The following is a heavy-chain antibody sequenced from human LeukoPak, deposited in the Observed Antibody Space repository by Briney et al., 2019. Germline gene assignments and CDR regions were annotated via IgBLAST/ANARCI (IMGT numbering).Heavy chain of an antibody. CDR1: GFTFSSYS. CDR2: ISSSSSTI. D-gene: IGHD1-26*01. V-gene: IGHV3-48*04. Sequence: GGSLRLSCAASGFTFSSYSMNWVRQAPGKGLEWVSYISSSSSTIYYADSVKGRFTISRDNAKNSLYLQMNSLRAEDTAVYYCAKEVGASEFDYWGQGTLVTVSS. J-gene: IGHJ4*02. CDR3: AKEVGASEFDY.